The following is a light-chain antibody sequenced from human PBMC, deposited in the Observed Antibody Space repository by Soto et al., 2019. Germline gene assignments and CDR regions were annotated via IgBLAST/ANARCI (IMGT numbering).Light chain of an antibody. CDR2: SVT. V-gene: IGLV2-11*01. Sequence: QSVLTQPRSVSGSPGQSVTISCSGTINDVGGYNSVSWFQHHPGSAPKLMVHSVTPRPSGVPDRFSGSKSGNTASLTISGLQAEDEADYYCCSYAGSYTSYVFGTGTKLTVL. CDR3: CSYAGSYTSYV. CDR1: INDVGGYNS. J-gene: IGLJ1*01.